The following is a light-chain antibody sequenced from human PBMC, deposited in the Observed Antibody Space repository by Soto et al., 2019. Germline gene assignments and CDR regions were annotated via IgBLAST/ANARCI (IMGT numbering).Light chain of an antibody. Sequence: IVMTHSPATLSVSPGERATLSCRASHSISSNLAWYQQKPGQAPRLLMFRTSSRATGFPARFSGSGSGTEFNLTISSLEPEDFAVYYCQQRSNWPPITFGQGTKVDIK. V-gene: IGKV3-15*01. CDR2: RTS. CDR3: QQRSNWPPIT. J-gene: IGKJ1*01. CDR1: HSISSN.